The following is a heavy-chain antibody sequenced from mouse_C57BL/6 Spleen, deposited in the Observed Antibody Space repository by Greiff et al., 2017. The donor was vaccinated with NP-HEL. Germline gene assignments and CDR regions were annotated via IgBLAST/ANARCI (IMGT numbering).Heavy chain of an antibody. D-gene: IGHD2-4*01. J-gene: IGHJ3*01. V-gene: IGHV2-2*01. CDR2: IWSGGST. CDR1: GFSLTSYG. CDR3: ARNWDYGGFAY. Sequence: VQLQESGPGLVQPSQSLSITCTVSGFSLTSYGVHWVRQSPGKGLEWLGVIWSGGSTDYNAAFISRLSISKDNSKSQVFFKMNSLQADDTAIYYCARNWDYGGFAYWGQGTLVTVSA.